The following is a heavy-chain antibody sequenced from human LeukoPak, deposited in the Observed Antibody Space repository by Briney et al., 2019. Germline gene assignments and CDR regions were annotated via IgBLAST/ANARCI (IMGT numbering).Heavy chain of an antibody. J-gene: IGHJ4*02. CDR3: ARDLSHFDSLLPVL. Sequence: SETLSLTCAVYGGSFSGYYWSWIRQPPGKGLEWIGEINHSGSTNYNPSLKSRVTISVDTSKNQFSLKLSSVTAADTAVYYCARDLSHFDSLLPVLWGQGTLVTVSS. V-gene: IGHV4-34*01. CDR2: INHSGST. D-gene: IGHD3-9*01. CDR1: GGSFSGYY.